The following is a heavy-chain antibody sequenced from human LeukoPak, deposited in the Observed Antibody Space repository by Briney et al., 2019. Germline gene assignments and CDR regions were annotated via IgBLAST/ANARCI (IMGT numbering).Heavy chain of an antibody. J-gene: IGHJ3*02. V-gene: IGHV4-59*08. D-gene: IGHD1-14*01. CDR2: THYSGNT. CDR3: ARWEPRMNAFDI. CDR1: GDSISGYF. Sequence: SETLSLTCTVSGDSISGYFWSWIRQTPGKGLEWIGYTHYSGNTLYNPSLKSRLTTSVDTSKNQFSLNLNSVTAADTAVYYCARWEPRMNAFDIWGQGTMVTVSS.